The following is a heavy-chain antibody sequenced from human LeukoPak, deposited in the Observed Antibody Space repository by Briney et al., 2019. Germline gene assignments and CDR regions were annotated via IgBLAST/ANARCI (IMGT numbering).Heavy chain of an antibody. CDR1: GYRFTSDW. CDR2: IYPGDSDT. J-gene: IGHJ1*01. Sequence: GESLKISCKASGYRFTSDWIAWVRQMPGKGLEWMGIIYPGDSDTRYSPSFQGQVTMSVDKSISAAYLQWSSLKASDTAIYYCARHPFDWGQGTLVTVPS. CDR3: ARHPFD. V-gene: IGHV5-51*01.